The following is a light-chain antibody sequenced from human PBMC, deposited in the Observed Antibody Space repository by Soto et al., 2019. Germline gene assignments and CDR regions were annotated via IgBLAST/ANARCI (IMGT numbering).Light chain of an antibody. J-gene: IGKJ4*01. CDR3: QQRSDWPLT. Sequence: IQRTQSPSTRSASVGDRVTITCRASQSISSWLAWYQQKPGKAPKLLIHKASSLESGVPSRFSGSGSGTEFTLTISGLQPDDFAVYYCQQRSDWPLTFGGGTKVDTK. CDR2: KAS. CDR1: QSISSW. V-gene: IGKV1-5*03.